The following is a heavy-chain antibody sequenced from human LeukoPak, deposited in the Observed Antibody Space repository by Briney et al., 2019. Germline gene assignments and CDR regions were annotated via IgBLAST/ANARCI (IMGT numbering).Heavy chain of an antibody. V-gene: IGHV1-2*02. J-gene: IGHJ4*02. D-gene: IGHD5-18*01. CDR3: ARTETMDLDTAMVDFDY. Sequence: ASVKVSCKASGYTFTGYYMHWVRQAPGQGLEWMGWINPNSGGTNYAQKFQGRVTMTRDTSISTAYMELSRLRSDDTAVYYCARTETMDLDTAMVDFDYWGQGTLVTVSS. CDR1: GYTFTGYY. CDR2: INPNSGGT.